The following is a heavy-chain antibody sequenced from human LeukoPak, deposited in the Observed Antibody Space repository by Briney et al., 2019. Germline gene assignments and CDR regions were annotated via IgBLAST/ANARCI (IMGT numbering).Heavy chain of an antibody. CDR3: ASKPSSGWYAGSVAGGDY. D-gene: IGHD6-19*01. CDR2: ISSSSSYI. V-gene: IGHV3-21*01. CDR1: GFTFSSYS. Sequence: GGSLRLSCAASGFTFSSYSMNWVRQAPGKGLEWVSSISSSSSYIYYADSVKGRFTISRDNTKNSLYLQMNSLRAEDTAVYYCASKPSSGWYAGSVAGGDYWGQGALVTVSS. J-gene: IGHJ4*02.